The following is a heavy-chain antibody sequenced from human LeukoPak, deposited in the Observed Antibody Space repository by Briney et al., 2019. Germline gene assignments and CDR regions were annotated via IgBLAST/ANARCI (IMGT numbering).Heavy chain of an antibody. J-gene: IGHJ4*02. CDR3: ARSQYITMIVARLYQFDD. Sequence: PGGSLRLSCAASGFTFSSYWMSWVRQAPGKGLEWVANIKQDGSEKYYVDSVKGRFTISRDNAKNSLYLQMDSLRAEDTAVYYCARSQYITMIVARLYQFDDWGQGTLVTVSS. D-gene: IGHD3-22*01. V-gene: IGHV3-7*01. CDR1: GFTFSSYW. CDR2: IKQDGSEK.